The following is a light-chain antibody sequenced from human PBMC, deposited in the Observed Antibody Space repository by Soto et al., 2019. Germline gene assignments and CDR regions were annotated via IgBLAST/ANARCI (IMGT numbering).Light chain of an antibody. CDR2: WAS. CDR3: QQYYRTRT. J-gene: IGKJ1*01. Sequence: DIVMTQSPDSLAVSLGERATINCKSSENLLYKSNNKNYLAWYQQKPGQPPKLLISWASTREFGVPDRCSGCGSGTAFTLTISSLQAEDVAVYYCQQYYRTRTFGQGTKVEIK. CDR1: ENLLYKSNNKNY. V-gene: IGKV4-1*01.